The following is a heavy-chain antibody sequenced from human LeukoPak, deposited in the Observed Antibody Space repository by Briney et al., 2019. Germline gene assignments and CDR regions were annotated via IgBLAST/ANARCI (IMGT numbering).Heavy chain of an antibody. CDR2: INHSGST. J-gene: IGHJ1*01. CDR3: ARVVQSTDSSGFYLPEYFQH. V-gene: IGHV4-34*01. D-gene: IGHD3-22*01. Sequence: PSETLSLTCAVYGGSLSGYYWTWIRQSLGKGLEWIGEINHSGSTNNNPSLKSRVTTSVDTSKNQFSLKLRSVTAADTAVYYCARVVQSTDSSGFYLPEYFQHWGQGTLVTVSS. CDR1: GGSLSGYY.